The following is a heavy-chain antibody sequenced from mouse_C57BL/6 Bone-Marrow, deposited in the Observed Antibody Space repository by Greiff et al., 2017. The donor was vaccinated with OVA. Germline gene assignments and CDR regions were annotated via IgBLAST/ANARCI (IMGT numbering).Heavy chain of an antibody. CDR1: GYTFTSYW. V-gene: IGHV1-55*01. D-gene: IGHD4-1*01. J-gene: IGHJ4*01. CDR2: IYPGSGST. CDR3: AREGGSGTYAMDY. Sequence: QVQLQQPGAELVKPGASVKMSCKASGYTFTSYWITWVKQRPGQGLEWIGDIYPGSGSTNYNEKFKSKATLTVDTSSSTAYMQLSSLTSEDSAVSYCAREGGSGTYAMDYWGQGTSVTVSS.